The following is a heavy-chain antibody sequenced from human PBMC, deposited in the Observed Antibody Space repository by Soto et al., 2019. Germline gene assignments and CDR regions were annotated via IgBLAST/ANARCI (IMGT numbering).Heavy chain of an antibody. CDR2: ISGSGGST. Sequence: PGGSLRLSCAASGFTFSSYAMSWVRQAPGKGLEWFSAISGSGGSTYYADSVKGRFTISRDNSKNTLYLKMNRLRAEDTAAYYCAKGQHIVVVPAIQGLRQLHPAFDYWDQGTMVTVSS. CDR1: GFTFSSYA. CDR3: AKGQHIVVVPAIQGLRQLHPAFDY. V-gene: IGHV3-23*01. D-gene: IGHD2-21*02. J-gene: IGHJ4*02.